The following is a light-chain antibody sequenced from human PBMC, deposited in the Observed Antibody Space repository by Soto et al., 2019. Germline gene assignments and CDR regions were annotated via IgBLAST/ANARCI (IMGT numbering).Light chain of an antibody. CDR3: QQYSSYYT. Sequence: DIQMTQSPSTLSASVGDRVTITCRASQSISSWLAWYQQKPGKAPKLLISDASTLESGVPSRFSGSGSGTDFTLTISSLQPDDFSTFYCQQYSSYYTFGQGTKLEIK. CDR2: DAS. J-gene: IGKJ2*01. V-gene: IGKV1-5*01. CDR1: QSISSW.